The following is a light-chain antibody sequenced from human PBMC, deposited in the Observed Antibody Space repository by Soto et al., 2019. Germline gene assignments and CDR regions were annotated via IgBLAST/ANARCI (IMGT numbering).Light chain of an antibody. CDR3: QQYDNLPLT. CDR2: EAS. Sequence: DIQMTQSPSSLSASVGDRVTITCRASQSISRYLNGYQTKQGKAPKLLIYEASNLETGVPSRFSGSGSGTDFTFTLSRLQPEDIATYYCQQYDNLPLTFGGGTKVDIK. V-gene: IGKV1-33*01. J-gene: IGKJ4*01. CDR1: QSISRY.